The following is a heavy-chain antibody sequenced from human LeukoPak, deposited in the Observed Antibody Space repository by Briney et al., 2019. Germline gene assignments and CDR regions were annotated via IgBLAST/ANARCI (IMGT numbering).Heavy chain of an antibody. CDR2: INPNSGDT. CDR1: GYTFTGYY. Sequence: ASVKVSCKASGYTFTGYYMHWVRQAPGQGLEWMGCINPNSGDTNYAQKFQGRVTMTRDTSISTAYMELSRLRSDDTAVYYCARSLGAKAGFDPWGQGTLVTVSS. J-gene: IGHJ5*02. CDR3: ARSLGAKAGFDP. V-gene: IGHV1-2*02. D-gene: IGHD1-26*01.